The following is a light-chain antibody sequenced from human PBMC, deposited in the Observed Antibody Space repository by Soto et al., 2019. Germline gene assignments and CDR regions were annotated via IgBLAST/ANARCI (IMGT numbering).Light chain of an antibody. CDR1: QSVSSSS. V-gene: IGKV3-20*01. CDR3: QQYGSSPIT. CDR2: AAS. Sequence: EIVLTQSPGTLSLSPGERATLSCRASQSVSSSSLAWYQQEPGQAPRLLIYAASTRATGVPDRFSGSGSGKDFTLTISRLEPEDLAVYYCQQYGSSPITFGQGTRLRL. J-gene: IGKJ5*01.